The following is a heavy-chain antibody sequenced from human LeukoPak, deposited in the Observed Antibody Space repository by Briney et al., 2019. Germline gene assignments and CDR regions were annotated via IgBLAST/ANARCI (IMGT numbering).Heavy chain of an antibody. Sequence: SVRVSCKASGGTFSSYAISWVRQAPGQGLEWMGGVIPIFGTANYAQKFQGRVTITADESTSTAYMELSSLRSEDTAVYYCARDGGEGYFDYWGQGTLVTVSS. CDR2: VIPIFGTA. CDR3: ARDGGEGYFDY. V-gene: IGHV1-69*01. CDR1: GGTFSSYA. J-gene: IGHJ4*02. D-gene: IGHD2-15*01.